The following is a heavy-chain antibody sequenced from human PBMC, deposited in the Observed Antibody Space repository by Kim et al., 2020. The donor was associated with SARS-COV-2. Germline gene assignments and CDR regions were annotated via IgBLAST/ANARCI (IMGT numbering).Heavy chain of an antibody. CDR3: ARDQSLVGGTVDAFEV. CDR2: IYYSGST. CDR1: GGSISSGDSY. V-gene: IGHV4-30-4*01. J-gene: IGHJ3*01. Sequence: LSLTWTVSGGSISSGDSYWIWIRQPPGKGLEWIAYIYYSGSTYYNPSLKSRVTISVDTSKNQFSLKLSSVTAADTAVYYCARDQSLVGGTVDAFEV. D-gene: IGHD1-26*01.